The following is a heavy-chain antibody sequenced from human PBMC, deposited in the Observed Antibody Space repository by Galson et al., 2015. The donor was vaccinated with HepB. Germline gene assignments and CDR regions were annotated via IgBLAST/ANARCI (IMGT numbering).Heavy chain of an antibody. Sequence: SVKVSCKASGGTFSSYAISWVRQAPGQGLEWMGGIIPILGIANCAQKFQGRVTITADKSTSIAYMELSSLRSEDTAVYYCARALVDSSGYYPYTHFDYWGQGTLVTVSS. CDR1: GGTFSSYA. CDR3: ARALVDSSGYYPYTHFDY. V-gene: IGHV1-69*10. J-gene: IGHJ4*02. CDR2: IIPILGIA. D-gene: IGHD3-22*01.